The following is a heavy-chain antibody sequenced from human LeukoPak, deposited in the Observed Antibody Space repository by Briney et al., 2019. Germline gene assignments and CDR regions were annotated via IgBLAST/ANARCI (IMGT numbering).Heavy chain of an antibody. D-gene: IGHD3-10*01. CDR3: ARDRYGSGTFDY. J-gene: IGHJ4*02. Sequence: SETLSLTCTVSGGSISSYYWTWTRQPAGKGLEWIGRIYSSGSTNYNPSLKSRVTISVDTSKNQFSLKPSSVTAADTAVYYCARDRYGSGTFDYWGQGTLVTVSS. CDR1: GGSISSYY. V-gene: IGHV4-4*07. CDR2: IYSSGST.